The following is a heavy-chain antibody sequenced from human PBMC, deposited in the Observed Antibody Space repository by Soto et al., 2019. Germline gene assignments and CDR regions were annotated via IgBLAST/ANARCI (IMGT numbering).Heavy chain of an antibody. CDR1: GFTFSSYS. V-gene: IGHV3-48*02. J-gene: IGHJ5*02. D-gene: IGHD5-12*01. CDR3: AGHASGYDSLHPFDP. Sequence: EVQLVESGGGLVQPGGSLRLSCAASGFTFSSYSMNWVRQAPGKGLEWVSYISSSSSTIYYADSVKGRFTISRDNAKNSLYLQMNSLRDEDTAVYYCAGHASGYDSLHPFDPWGQGTLVTVSS. CDR2: ISSSSSTI.